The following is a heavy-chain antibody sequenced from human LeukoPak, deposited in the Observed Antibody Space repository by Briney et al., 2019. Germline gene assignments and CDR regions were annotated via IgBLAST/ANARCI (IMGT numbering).Heavy chain of an antibody. CDR1: GFTFSSYA. CDR2: ISGRCGST. D-gene: IGHD3-22*01. V-gene: IGHV3-23*01. J-gene: IGHJ4*02. CDR3: ATYYYDSSGYYEYYFDY. Sequence: GGSLRLSCAASGFTFSSYAMSWVRQAPGKGLVWVSAISGRCGSTYYADSVKGRFTISGDNSKNTLYLQMNSLRAEETAVYYCATYYYDSSGYYEYYFDYWGQGTLVTVSS.